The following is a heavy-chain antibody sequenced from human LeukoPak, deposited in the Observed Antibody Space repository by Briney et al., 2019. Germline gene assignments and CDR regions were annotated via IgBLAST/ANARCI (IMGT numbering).Heavy chain of an antibody. CDR3: ARLLWFGESNWFDP. Sequence: ASVKVSCKASGYTFTGYYMHWVRQAPGQGLEWMGWINPNSGGTNYAQKFQGRVTMTRDTSISTAYMELSRLGSDDTAVYYCARLLWFGESNWFDPWGQGTLVTVSS. J-gene: IGHJ5*02. CDR1: GYTFTGYY. V-gene: IGHV1-2*02. CDR2: INPNSGGT. D-gene: IGHD3-10*01.